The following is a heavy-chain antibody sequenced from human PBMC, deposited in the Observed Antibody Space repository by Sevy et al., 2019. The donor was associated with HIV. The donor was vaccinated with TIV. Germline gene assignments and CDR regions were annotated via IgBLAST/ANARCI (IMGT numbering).Heavy chain of an antibody. CDR2: IYRSGTT. CDR3: ARGRDNDSSGYYYDY. D-gene: IGHD3-22*01. V-gene: IGHV4-30-2*01. Sequence: SETLSLTCAVSGGSISSGDSSWSWIRQPPGKSLEWIGYIYRSGTTYYNPSLKGRVTISLDRSRNQFSLKLTSVTAADTAVYFCARGRDNDSSGYYYDYWGQGTLVTVSS. J-gene: IGHJ4*02. CDR1: GGSISSGDSS.